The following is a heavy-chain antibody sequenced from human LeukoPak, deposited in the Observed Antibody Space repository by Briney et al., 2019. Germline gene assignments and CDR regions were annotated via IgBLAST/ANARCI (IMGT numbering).Heavy chain of an antibody. Sequence: PGGSLRLSCAASGFTFSNYGMHWVRQAPGKGLERVSFIRYDGSNEYYADSVKGRLTISRDNSKNMLYLRMYSLRTEDTAVYYCAKVKTDILIPDSWGQGTLVTVSS. D-gene: IGHD2-21*02. CDR2: IRYDGSNE. J-gene: IGHJ5*01. CDR3: AKVKTDILIPDS. V-gene: IGHV3-30*02. CDR1: GFTFSNYG.